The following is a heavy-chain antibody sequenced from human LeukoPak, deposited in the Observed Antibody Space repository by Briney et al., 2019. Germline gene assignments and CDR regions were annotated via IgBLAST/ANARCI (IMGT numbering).Heavy chain of an antibody. J-gene: IGHJ3*02. V-gene: IGHV6-1*01. CDR3: ANIAVTGYDAFDI. CDR2: TYYRSKWHY. Sequence: SQTPSLTCAISGDSVSSKSAAWNWFRQSPSRGLEWLGRTYYRSKWHYDYAVSVRSRMTINPDTSKNQFSLQLNSVTPGDTAVYYCANIAVTGYDAFDIWGQGTMVTVSS. D-gene: IGHD6-19*01. CDR1: GDSVSSKSAA.